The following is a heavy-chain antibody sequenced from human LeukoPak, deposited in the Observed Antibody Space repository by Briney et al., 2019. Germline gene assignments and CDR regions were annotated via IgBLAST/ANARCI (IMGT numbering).Heavy chain of an antibody. D-gene: IGHD3-16*01. CDR2: IYYSGGT. Sequence: NPSETLSLTCTVSGGSISGYYWSWIRQPPGKGLEWIGYIYYSGGTNYNPSLRSRVTISVDTSKNQFSLNLNSMTAADTAVYYCARDGGDSYPIDAFDIWGQGTMVTVSS. CDR1: GGSISGYY. V-gene: IGHV4-59*01. CDR3: ARDGGDSYPIDAFDI. J-gene: IGHJ3*02.